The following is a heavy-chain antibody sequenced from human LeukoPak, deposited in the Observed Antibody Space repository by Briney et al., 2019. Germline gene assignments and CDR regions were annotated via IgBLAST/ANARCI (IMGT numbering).Heavy chain of an antibody. CDR2: INHSGST. J-gene: IGHJ2*01. CDR1: GGSFSGCY. CDR3: ARAWYFDL. Sequence: SETLSLTCAVYGGSFSGCYWSWIRQPPGKGLEWIGEINHSGSTNYNPSLKSRVTISVDTSKNQFSLKLSSVTAADTAVYYCARAWYFDLWGRGTLVTVSS. V-gene: IGHV4-34*01.